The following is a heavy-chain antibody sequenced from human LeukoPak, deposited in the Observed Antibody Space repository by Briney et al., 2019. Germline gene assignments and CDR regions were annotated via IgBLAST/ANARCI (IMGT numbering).Heavy chain of an antibody. CDR3: AREGNYGGNWFDP. D-gene: IGHD4-11*01. V-gene: IGHV3-64*01. CDR1: GFTFSSYA. J-gene: IGHJ5*02. CDR2: ISSNGGST. Sequence: GGSLRLSCAASGFTFSSYAMHWVRQAPGKGLEYVSAISSNGGSTYYANSVKGRFTISRDNAKNSLYLQMNSLRAEDTAVYYCAREGNYGGNWFDPWGQGTLVTVSS.